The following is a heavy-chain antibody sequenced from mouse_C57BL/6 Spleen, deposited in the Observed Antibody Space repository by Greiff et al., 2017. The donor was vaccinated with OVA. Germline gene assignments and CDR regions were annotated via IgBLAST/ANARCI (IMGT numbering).Heavy chain of an antibody. CDR3: ARRGSTVVAYYFDV. CDR1: GYSITSGYY. V-gene: IGHV3-6*01. J-gene: IGHJ2*01. Sequence: EVQLQESGPGLVKPSQSLSLTCSVTGYSITSGYYWNWLRQFPGNKLEWMGYISYDGSNNYNPSLKNRISITRDTSKNQFFLKLNSVTTEDTATYYCARRGSTVVAYYFDVWGQGTTLTVSS. CDR2: ISYDGSN. D-gene: IGHD1-1*01.